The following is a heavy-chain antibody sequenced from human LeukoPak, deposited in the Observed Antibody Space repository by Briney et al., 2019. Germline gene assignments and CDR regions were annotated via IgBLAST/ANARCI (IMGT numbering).Heavy chain of an antibody. CDR2: IYYSGNT. CDR3: ARDKWSGGGLSQFDP. CDR1: RGSISSSTYY. D-gene: IGHD2-15*01. V-gene: IGHV4-61*01. J-gene: IGHJ5*02. Sequence: PSETLSLTCTVSRGSISSSTYYWSWIRQPPGKGLEWIAYIYYSGNTKVNPSLKSRVTVSVDTSRNQFSLKLTSVTAADTAVYHCARDKWSGGGLSQFDPWGQGTLVTVSS.